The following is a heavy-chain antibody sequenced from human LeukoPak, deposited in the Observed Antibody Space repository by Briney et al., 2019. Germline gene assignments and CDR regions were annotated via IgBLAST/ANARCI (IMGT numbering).Heavy chain of an antibody. CDR3: AKGGGTYSSSWYLIDY. CDR2: ISGSGGST. V-gene: IGHV3-23*01. J-gene: IGHJ4*02. D-gene: IGHD6-13*01. Sequence: GGSLRLSCAASGFTFSSYAMSWVRQAPGKGLEWVSAISGSGGSTYYADSVKGRFTISRDNSKNTLYLQMNSLRAEDTAVYYCAKGGGTYSSSWYLIDYWGQGTLVTVSS. CDR1: GFTFSSYA.